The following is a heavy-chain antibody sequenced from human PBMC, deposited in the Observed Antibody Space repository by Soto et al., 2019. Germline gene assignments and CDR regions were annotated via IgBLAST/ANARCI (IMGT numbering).Heavy chain of an antibody. J-gene: IGHJ4*02. D-gene: IGHD3-16*01. CDR3: ARGAVMPDS. Sequence: GGSLRLSCAASGFTFSSFAMTWVRQAPGKGLEWVSAISASGGSTFYADSVKGRFTISRDSSKNTLYLQMNSLRAEDTAVYYCARGAVMPDSWGQGTLVTVSS. CDR2: ISASGGST. CDR1: GFTFSSFA. V-gene: IGHV3-23*01.